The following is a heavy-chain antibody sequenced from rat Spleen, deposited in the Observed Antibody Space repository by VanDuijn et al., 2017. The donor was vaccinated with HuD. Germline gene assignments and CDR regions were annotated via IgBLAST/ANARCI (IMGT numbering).Heavy chain of an antibody. CDR2: INYDGRST. Sequence: EVQLVESGGGLVQPGRSLKLSCAASGFIFSDHYVAWVRQAPTKGLEWVATINYDGRSTFYRDSVKGRFTISRDNAKSTLYLQMNSLRSEDTATYYCTRAMYTTDYYYAKGYYVMDAWGQGASVAVSS. CDR3: TRAMYTTDYYYAKGYYVMDA. J-gene: IGHJ4*01. D-gene: IGHD1-6*01. V-gene: IGHV5-7*01. CDR1: GFIFSDHY.